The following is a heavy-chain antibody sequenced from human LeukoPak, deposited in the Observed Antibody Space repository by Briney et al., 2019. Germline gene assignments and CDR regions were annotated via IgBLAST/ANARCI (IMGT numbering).Heavy chain of an antibody. D-gene: IGHD3-10*01. Sequence: GGSLRLSCAASGFTFSSYAMHWVRQAPGKGLEWVAVIWYDGSNKYYADSVKGRFTISRDNSKNTLYLQMNSLRAEDTAVYYCARGKRFGELLRGVTYYYYYMDVWGKGTTVTVSS. V-gene: IGHV3-33*08. J-gene: IGHJ6*03. CDR3: ARGKRFGELLRGVTYYYYYMDV. CDR2: IWYDGSNK. CDR1: GFTFSSYA.